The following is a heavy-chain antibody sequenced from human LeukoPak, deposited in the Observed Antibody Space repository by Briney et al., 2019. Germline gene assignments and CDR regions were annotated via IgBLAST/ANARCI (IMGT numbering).Heavy chain of an antibody. Sequence: GGSLRLSCAASGFTFSNYWMHWVRQAPGKGLLWVSRINTDGSRTTYADSVKGRFTISRDNSKNTLYLQMNSLRAEDTAVYYCAKRASSGWYMDYWGQGTLVTVSS. CDR2: INTDGSRT. D-gene: IGHD6-19*01. V-gene: IGHV3-74*01. CDR1: GFTFSNYW. CDR3: AKRASSGWYMDY. J-gene: IGHJ4*02.